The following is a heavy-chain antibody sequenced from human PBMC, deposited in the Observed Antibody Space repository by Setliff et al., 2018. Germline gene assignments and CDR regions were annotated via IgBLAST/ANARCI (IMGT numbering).Heavy chain of an antibody. CDR1: GFTFSTYA. D-gene: IGHD4-4*01. CDR2: ISGSGDNT. J-gene: IGHJ4*02. Sequence: GGSLRLSCAASGFTFSTYALSWVRQAPGKGLEWVSCISGSGDNTHYADSVKGRFTISRDNSENTLYLQMNSLRAEDTAVYYCARDSNYEGAYDYWGQGTLVTVSS. V-gene: IGHV3-23*01. CDR3: ARDSNYEGAYDY.